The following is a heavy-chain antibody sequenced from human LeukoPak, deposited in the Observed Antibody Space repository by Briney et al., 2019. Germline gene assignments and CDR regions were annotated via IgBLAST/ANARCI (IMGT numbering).Heavy chain of an antibody. J-gene: IGHJ4*02. CDR1: GGSISSDSYY. Sequence: PSETLSLTCTVSGGSISSDSYYWGWIRQPPGKGLEWIGSIHYSGSTYYSPSLKSRLTISVDTSKNQFSLNLSSVTAADTAVYYCAGRARTYFDYWGQGTLVTVSS. V-gene: IGHV4-39*01. CDR2: IHYSGST. CDR3: AGRARTYFDY. D-gene: IGHD1/OR15-1a*01.